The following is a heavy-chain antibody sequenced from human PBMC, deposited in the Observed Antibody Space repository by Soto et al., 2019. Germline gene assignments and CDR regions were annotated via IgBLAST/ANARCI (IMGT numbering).Heavy chain of an antibody. CDR3: ARDKITGLFDY. Sequence: SETLSLTCSVSGASIYNGGYFWSWIRQSPGKGLEWIGTFHYGEKTYYNTSLGSRVTISVDTSQNQFSLKVTSVTVVVTAVYYCARDKITGLFDYWGQGTLVTVSS. CDR1: GASIYNGGYF. D-gene: IGHD2-8*02. J-gene: IGHJ4*02. CDR2: FHYGEKT. V-gene: IGHV4-39*07.